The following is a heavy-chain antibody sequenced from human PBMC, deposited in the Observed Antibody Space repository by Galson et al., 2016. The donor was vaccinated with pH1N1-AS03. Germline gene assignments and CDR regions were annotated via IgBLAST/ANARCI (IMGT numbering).Heavy chain of an antibody. CDR2: ITPDGSST. J-gene: IGHJ4*02. CDR3: ARGGDDYIWGSYSGDY. V-gene: IGHV3-74*01. Sequence: SLRLSCAASGFPFSTYWMHWVRQVPGKGPVWISRITPDGSSTDYADSVKGRFTISRDNAKEMVYLQMNRLRADDTAVYYCARGGDDYIWGSYSGDYWGQGILVTVSS. D-gene: IGHD3-16*01. CDR1: GFPFSTYW.